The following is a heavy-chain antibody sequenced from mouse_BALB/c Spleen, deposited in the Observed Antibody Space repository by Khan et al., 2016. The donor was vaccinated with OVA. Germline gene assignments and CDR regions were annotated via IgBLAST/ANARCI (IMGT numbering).Heavy chain of an antibody. CDR2: IWSDGST. CDR1: GFSLTNYG. V-gene: IGHV2-6-1*01. J-gene: IGHJ4*01. D-gene: IGHD2-10*01. Sequence: VELVESGPGLVAPSQSLSITCTISGFSLTNYGVHWVRLPPGKGLEWLVVIWSDGSTTYNSALKSRLSISKDNSKSQVFLKMNSLQTDDTAMDYCARQPYYHYYVMDYWGQGTSVTVSS. CDR3: ARQPYYHYYVMDY.